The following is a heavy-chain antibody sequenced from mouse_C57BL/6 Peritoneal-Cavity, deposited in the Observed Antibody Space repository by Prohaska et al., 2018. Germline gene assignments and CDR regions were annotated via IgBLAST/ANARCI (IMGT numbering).Heavy chain of an antibody. J-gene: IGHJ1*03. CDR2: INADGSAI. CDR3: MSYSNYWYFDV. V-gene: IGHV11-2*01. Sequence: EVQLLETGGGLVQPGGSRGLSCEGSGFTFSGFWMSWVRQTPGKTLECIGDINADGSAINYATSIKDRFTIFRDNEKSTLDLKMSNLRSEETATYYCMSYSNYWYFDVCGTWTTVTGSS. CDR1: GFTFSGFW. D-gene: IGHD2-5*01.